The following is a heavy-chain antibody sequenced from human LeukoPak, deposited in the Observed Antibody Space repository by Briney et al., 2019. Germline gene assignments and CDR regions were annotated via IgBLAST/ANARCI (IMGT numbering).Heavy chain of an antibody. V-gene: IGHV4-59*12. D-gene: IGHD3-3*01. CDR1: GGSISSYY. Sequence: PSETLSFTCTVSGGSISSYYWSWIRRPPGKGLEWIGYIYHSGSTYYNPSLKSRVTISVDRSKNQFSLKLSSVTAADTAVYYCAGRTIFGVVFDYWGQGTLVTVSS. J-gene: IGHJ4*02. CDR3: AGRTIFGVVFDY. CDR2: IYHSGST.